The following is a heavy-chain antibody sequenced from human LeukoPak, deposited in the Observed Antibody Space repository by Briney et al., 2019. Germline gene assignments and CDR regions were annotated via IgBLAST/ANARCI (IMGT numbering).Heavy chain of an antibody. CDR1: AGSFSGYY. D-gene: IGHD2-15*01. J-gene: IGHJ4*02. V-gene: IGHV4-34*01. CDR2: LNHSGST. Sequence: SETLSLICAVYAGSFSGYYWSWIRQPLGKGLALIRELNHSGSTNYNPSLKSRVTISVDTSKNQFSLKLSSVTAADTAVYYCARGLVGGRGRHTYYYFDYWGQGTLVTVSS. CDR3: ARGLVGGRGRHTYYYFDY.